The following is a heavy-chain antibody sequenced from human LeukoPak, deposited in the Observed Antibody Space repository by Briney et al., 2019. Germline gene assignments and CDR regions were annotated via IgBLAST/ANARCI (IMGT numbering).Heavy chain of an antibody. CDR3: ARVGRGAAGTWLIDY. V-gene: IGHV1-2*06. D-gene: IGHD6-13*01. CDR2: INPNSGGT. J-gene: IGHJ4*02. Sequence: ASVKVSCKASGYTFTGYYMHWVRQAPGQGLEWMGRINPNSGGTNYAQKFQGRVTMTRATSISTAYMELSRLRSDDTAVNYCARVGRGAAGTWLIDYGGQGPLVTVPS. CDR1: GYTFTGYY.